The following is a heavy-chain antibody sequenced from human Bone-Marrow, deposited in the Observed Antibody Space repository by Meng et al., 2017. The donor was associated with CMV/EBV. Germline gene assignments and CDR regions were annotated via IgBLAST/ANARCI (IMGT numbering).Heavy chain of an antibody. CDR3: ARDRGEGNNWFDP. D-gene: IGHD4-17*01. V-gene: IGHV4-39*07. CDR1: GDSIKNINYY. Sequence: SETLSLTCTVSGDSIKNINYYWGWIRQSPGKGLEWILTVYHNGDTWYNPPLKSRVTISVATTKNQFSLNLKSVTASDTAMYYCARDRGEGNNWFDPWGPGTLVTVSS. J-gene: IGHJ5*02. CDR2: VYHNGDT.